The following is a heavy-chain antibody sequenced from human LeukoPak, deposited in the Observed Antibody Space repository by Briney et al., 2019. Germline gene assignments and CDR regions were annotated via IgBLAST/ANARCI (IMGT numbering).Heavy chain of an antibody. V-gene: IGHV1-2*02. D-gene: IGHD4-17*01. Sequence: GAPVKVSCKASGYTFTGYYMHWVRQAPGQGLEWMGWINPNSGGTNYAQKFQGRVTMTRDTSISTAYMELSRLRSDDTAVYYCAQDYVTVTKFFPDAFDIWGQGTMVTVSS. CDR1: GYTFTGYY. CDR3: AQDYVTVTKFFPDAFDI. CDR2: INPNSGGT. J-gene: IGHJ3*02.